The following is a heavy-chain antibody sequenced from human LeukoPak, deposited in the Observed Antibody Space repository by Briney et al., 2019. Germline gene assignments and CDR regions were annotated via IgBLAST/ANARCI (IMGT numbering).Heavy chain of an antibody. D-gene: IGHD1-26*01. CDR2: INHSGST. CDR1: GGSFSGYY. V-gene: IGHV4-34*01. J-gene: IGHJ4*02. Sequence: SETLSLTCAVYGGSFSGYYWSWIRQPPGKGLEWIGEINHSGSTNYNPSLKSRVTISVDTSKNQFSLKLSSVTAADTAVYYCARGGIMAVSSDFDYWGQGTLVTASS. CDR3: ARGGIMAVSSDFDY.